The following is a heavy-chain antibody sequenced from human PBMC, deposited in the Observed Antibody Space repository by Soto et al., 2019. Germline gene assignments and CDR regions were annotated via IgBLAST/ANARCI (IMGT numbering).Heavy chain of an antibody. CDR2: IYRGGST. CDR3: ASDRGDYDRDYYYGLDV. V-gene: IGHV3-53*01. CDR1: GFTVSSNY. J-gene: IGHJ6*02. D-gene: IGHD4-17*01. Sequence: EVQLVESGGGLIQPGGSLRLSCVVSGFTVSSNYMSWVRQAPGKGLEWVSVIYRGGSTYYADSVKGRFTISRDDSKNMLYLQMNSLTAEDTAVYSCASDRGDYDRDYYYGLDVWGQGTTVTVSS.